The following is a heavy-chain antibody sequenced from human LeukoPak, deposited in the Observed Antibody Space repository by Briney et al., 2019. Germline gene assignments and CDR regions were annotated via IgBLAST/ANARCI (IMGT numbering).Heavy chain of an antibody. Sequence: PGGSLRLSCAASGFTFTTYAMSWVRQAPGKGLEWVSAISGSGGSTYYADSVKGRFTISRDNSENTLYLQMNSLRAEDTAVYYCARRCYDSSGFDYWGQGTLVTVSS. CDR1: GFTFTTYA. CDR3: ARRCYDSSGFDY. CDR2: ISGSGGST. V-gene: IGHV3-23*01. D-gene: IGHD3-22*01. J-gene: IGHJ4*02.